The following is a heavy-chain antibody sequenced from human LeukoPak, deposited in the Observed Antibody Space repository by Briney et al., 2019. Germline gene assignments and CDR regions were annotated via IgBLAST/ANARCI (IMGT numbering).Heavy chain of an antibody. CDR3: ARDYHWLPDY. CDR1: GFIFSRYE. J-gene: IGHJ4*02. Sequence: PGGSLRLSCAASGFIFSRYEMNWVRQAPGKGLEWLSYINSRGNTKYYADSVKGRFTTSRDNAKNALYLQMNSLRAEDTAIYFCARDYHWLPDYWGQGTLVTVSS. V-gene: IGHV3-48*03. CDR2: INSRGNTK. D-gene: IGHD2-2*01.